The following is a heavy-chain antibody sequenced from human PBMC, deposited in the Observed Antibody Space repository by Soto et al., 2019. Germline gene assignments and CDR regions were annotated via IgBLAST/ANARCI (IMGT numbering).Heavy chain of an antibody. CDR1: GFTVSRNY. CDR3: AIDRSYSSDWAVTLFDY. CDR2: ISGSGAKT. D-gene: IGHD6-19*01. J-gene: IGHJ4*02. Sequence: GGSLRLSCAVSGFTVSRNYMSWVRQAPGKGLEWVSLISGSGAKTSYADSVKGRFTVSRDNSKNTLYLQMNTLRADDTAVYYCAIDRSYSSDWAVTLFDYWGQGTLVTVSS. V-gene: IGHV3-23*01.